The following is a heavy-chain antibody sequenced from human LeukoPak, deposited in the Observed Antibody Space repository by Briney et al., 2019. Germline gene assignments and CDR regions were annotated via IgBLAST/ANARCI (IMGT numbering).Heavy chain of an antibody. D-gene: IGHD4-17*01. CDR2: ISGSGGST. V-gene: IGHV3-23*01. CDR1: GFTFSSYA. CDR3: AKFSRMTTVTTSFDY. J-gene: IGHJ4*02. Sequence: GGSLRLSCAASGFTFSSYAMGWVRQAPGKGLEWVSAISGSGGSTYYADSVKGRFTISRDNSKNTLYLQMNSLRAEDTAVYYCAKFSRMTTVTTSFDYWGQGTLVTVSS.